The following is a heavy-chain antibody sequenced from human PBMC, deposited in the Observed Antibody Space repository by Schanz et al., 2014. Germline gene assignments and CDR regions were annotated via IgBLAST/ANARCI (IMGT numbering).Heavy chain of an antibody. Sequence: QVQLVESGGGAVQPGRSLRLSCAASGFTFSNFGLHWVRQAPGKGLNWVAVISSDGTNKYYADSVQGRFTLSKDFSKDTLYLQLTSLRPEDTAVYYCARLATSKSRLGDAVDIWGQGTMVTVSS. CDR2: ISSDGTNK. J-gene: IGHJ3*02. V-gene: IGHV3-30*03. D-gene: IGHD6-6*01. CDR1: GFTFSNFG. CDR3: ARLATSKSRLGDAVDI.